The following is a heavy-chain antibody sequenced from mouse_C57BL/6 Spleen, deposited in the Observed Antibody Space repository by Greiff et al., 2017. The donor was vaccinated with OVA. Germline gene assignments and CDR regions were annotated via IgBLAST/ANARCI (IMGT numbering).Heavy chain of an antibody. CDR1: GYTFTSYW. J-gene: IGHJ2*01. D-gene: IGHD4-1*01. CDR3: AREYWGFDY. CDR2: IHPNSGST. V-gene: IGHV1-64*01. Sequence: VKLMESGAELVKPGASVKLSCKASGYTFTSYWMHWVKQRPGQGLEWIGMIHPNSGSTNYNEKFKSKATLTVDKSSSTAYMQLSSLTSEDSAVYYCAREYWGFDYWGQGTTLTVSS.